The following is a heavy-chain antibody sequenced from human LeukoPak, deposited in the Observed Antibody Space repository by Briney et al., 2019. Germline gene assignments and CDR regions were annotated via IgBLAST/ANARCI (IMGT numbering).Heavy chain of an antibody. CDR1: GGTFSSYA. CDR3: ARGYYYDSSGYGP. D-gene: IGHD3-22*01. CDR2: IIPILGIA. V-gene: IGHV1-69*04. Sequence: GSTVKVSCKASGGTFSSYAISWVRQAPGQGLEWMGRIIPILGIANYAQKFQGRVTITADKSTSTAYMELSSLRSEDTAVYYCARGYYYDSSGYGPWGQGTLVTVSS. J-gene: IGHJ5*02.